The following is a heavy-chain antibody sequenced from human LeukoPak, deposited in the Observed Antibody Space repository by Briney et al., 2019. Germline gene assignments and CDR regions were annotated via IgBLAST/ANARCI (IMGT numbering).Heavy chain of an antibody. Sequence: GGSLRLSCAASGFTFSSYALSWVRQAPGKGLEWVSNISGSGRGSTTYYADSVKGRFTISRDNSKNTLYLQMNSLRAEDTAVYFCASGSLWGQGTLVTVSS. V-gene: IGHV3-23*01. CDR3: ASGSL. CDR2: ISGSGRGSTT. CDR1: GFTFSSYA. J-gene: IGHJ4*02.